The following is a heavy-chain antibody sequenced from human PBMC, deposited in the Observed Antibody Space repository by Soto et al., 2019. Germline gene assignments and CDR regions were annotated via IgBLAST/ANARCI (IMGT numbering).Heavy chain of an antibody. Sequence: PSQTLSLTCAISGDSVSSNSGGWNWIRQSPSRGLEWLGRAYYSSKWYNDYAVSVQSRITINPDTSKNQFSLQLNSVTPEDTAVYYCAKGWLRAGFHYWGQGTVVTVSS. J-gene: IGHJ4*02. CDR1: GDSVSSNSGG. V-gene: IGHV6-1*01. D-gene: IGHD5-12*01. CDR3: AKGWLRAGFHY. CDR2: AYYSSKWYN.